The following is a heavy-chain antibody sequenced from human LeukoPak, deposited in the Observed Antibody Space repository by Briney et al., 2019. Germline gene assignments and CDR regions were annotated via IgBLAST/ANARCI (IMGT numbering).Heavy chain of an antibody. CDR1: GFNFRDHD. J-gene: IGHJ4*01. V-gene: IGHV3-30*04. CDR2: LLYDGSNK. Sequence: PGRSLRLSCAASGFNFRDHDMHWVRQSPGRGLEWMAGLLYDGSNKYYADSVKGRFTISRDNSKNTLYLQMNTLRAEDSALYYCAKGIYSSGWSYFDYWGHGTLVTVSP. D-gene: IGHD6-19*01. CDR3: AKGIYSSGWSYFDY.